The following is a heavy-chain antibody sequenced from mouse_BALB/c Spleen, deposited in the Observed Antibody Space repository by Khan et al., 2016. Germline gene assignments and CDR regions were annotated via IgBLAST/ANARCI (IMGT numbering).Heavy chain of an antibody. Sequence: VQLQESGPGLVAPSQSLSITCTVSGFSITGFAVNWVRQPPGKGLEWLGVIWGDGSIDNESALKYRLSISKDNSKSQVFLKMNSLQTDDTARYYCASSYAYDGVFAYWGQGTLFPVSA. CDR2: IWGDGSI. CDR1: GFSITGFA. V-gene: IGHV2-6-7*01. D-gene: IGHD2-2*01. J-gene: IGHJ3*01. CDR3: ASSYAYDGVFAY.